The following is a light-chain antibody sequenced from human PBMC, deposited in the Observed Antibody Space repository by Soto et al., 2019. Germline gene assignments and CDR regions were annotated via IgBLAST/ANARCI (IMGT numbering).Light chain of an antibody. CDR3: CSYAGSSTVV. Sequence: QSALTQPASVSGSPGQSITISCTGTSSDVGGYDFVSWYQHHPGKAPRLMIYEDTKRPSGVSNRFSGSKSGYTASLTISGLQAEDEADYYCCSYAGSSTVVFGGGTKLTVL. J-gene: IGLJ2*01. V-gene: IGLV2-23*01. CDR1: SSDVGGYDF. CDR2: EDT.